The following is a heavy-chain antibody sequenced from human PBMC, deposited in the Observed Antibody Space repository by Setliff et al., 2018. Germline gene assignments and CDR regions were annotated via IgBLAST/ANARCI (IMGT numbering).Heavy chain of an antibody. CDR2: IYYSETT. V-gene: IGHV4-39*07. CDR1: GGSISSSSYY. J-gene: IGHJ4*02. D-gene: IGHD3-16*01. CDR3: ARGPRRGGFDY. Sequence: PSETLSLTCTVSGGSISSSSYYWGWIRQPPGKGLEWIGSIYYSETTNYSPSLKSRVTMSVDTSKNQFSLKVISVTPADTAVYYCARGPRRGGFDYWGQGTLVTVSS.